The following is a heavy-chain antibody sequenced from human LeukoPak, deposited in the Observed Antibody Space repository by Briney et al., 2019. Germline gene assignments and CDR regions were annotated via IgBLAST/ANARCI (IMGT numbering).Heavy chain of an antibody. CDR3: ARDRGKLRYLDL. D-gene: IGHD3-9*01. V-gene: IGHV3-30*15. CDR1: GFAFITQA. Sequence: PGRSLRLSCVASGFAFITQAMHWVRQAPGKGLEWLAVMSLDGSSIYYADSVKGRFTISRDNSKNTLYLQMSSLRVEDTAVYYCARDRGKLRYLDLWGQGAPLTVSS. J-gene: IGHJ4*02. CDR2: MSLDGSSI.